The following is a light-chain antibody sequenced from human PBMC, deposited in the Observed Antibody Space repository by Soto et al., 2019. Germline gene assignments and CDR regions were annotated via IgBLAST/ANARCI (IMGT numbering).Light chain of an antibody. J-gene: IGLJ1*01. V-gene: IGLV2-14*01. Sequence: QSVLTQPASVSGSPGQSITISCTGISGDVDAFDYVSWYQQHPGKAPKLMIFEVSDRPSGVSDRFSGSKSGSTASLTISGLQAEDEADYFCTSFTSSSTPVFGTGTKVTVL. CDR1: SGDVDAFDY. CDR2: EVS. CDR3: TSFTSSSTPV.